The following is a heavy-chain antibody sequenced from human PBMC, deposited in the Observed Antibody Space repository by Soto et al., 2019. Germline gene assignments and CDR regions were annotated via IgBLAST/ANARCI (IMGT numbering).Heavy chain of an antibody. V-gene: IGHV3-74*01. D-gene: IGHD1-26*01. J-gene: IGHJ2*01. CDR2: INSDGSST. CDR1: GFTFSSYW. Sequence: EVQLVESGGGLVQPGGSLRLSCAASGFTFSSYWMHWVRQAPGKGLVWVSRINSDGSSTNYADSVKGRFTISRDNAKNTLYLQMNRLRAEDTAVYYCARGGSLNWSFDLWGRGTLVTVSS. CDR3: ARGGSLNWSFDL.